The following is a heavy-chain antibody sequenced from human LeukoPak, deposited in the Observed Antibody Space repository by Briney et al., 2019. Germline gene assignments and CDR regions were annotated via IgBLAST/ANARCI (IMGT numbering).Heavy chain of an antibody. J-gene: IGHJ5*02. CDR1: CCSISTFY. Sequence: SETLSLTCTVSCCSISTFYWSWIRQSAGKGLEWIVLISTDGTTNYNPSLKSRVSLSVDTSTNQFSLILSSVTAADTAVYYCARDLITPPYTWFDPWGQGTLVTVSS. V-gene: IGHV4-4*07. CDR2: ISTDGTT. D-gene: IGHD1-14*01. CDR3: ARDLITPPYTWFDP.